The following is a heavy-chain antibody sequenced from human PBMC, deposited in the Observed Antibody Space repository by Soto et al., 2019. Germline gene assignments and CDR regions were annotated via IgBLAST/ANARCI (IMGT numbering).Heavy chain of an antibody. Sequence: QVQLQESGPRLVKPSWTLSLTCVITNASISSSNWWSWVRQPPGKGLEWIGEIYHTGRTNYAPSLTSRVTMSIDKSNNRFSLRLTSLTAADTAVYYCVRDEAHYDILTGSSLGRAFDIWGQGTMVTVSS. CDR1: NASISSSNW. V-gene: IGHV4-4*02. CDR3: VRDEAHYDILTGSSLGRAFDI. D-gene: IGHD3-9*01. CDR2: IYHTGRT. J-gene: IGHJ3*02.